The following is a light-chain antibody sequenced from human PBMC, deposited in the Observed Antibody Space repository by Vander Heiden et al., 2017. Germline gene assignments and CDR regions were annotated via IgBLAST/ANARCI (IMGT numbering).Light chain of an antibody. CDR3: QQFNIDSRT. V-gene: IGKV1-5*03. CDR2: KSS. CDR1: QNIGNW. Sequence: IQMTQSPATLSATVGDRVTITCRASQNIGNWLAWDQQKPGKAPEVLIYKSSNLETGVPSRVSGSGSGTEFTLTITSLEPDDFGTYYCQQFNIDSRTFGPGTTVEIK. J-gene: IGKJ1*01.